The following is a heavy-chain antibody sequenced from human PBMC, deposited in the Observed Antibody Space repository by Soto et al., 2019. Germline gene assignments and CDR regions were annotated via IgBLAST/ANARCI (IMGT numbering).Heavy chain of an antibody. V-gene: IGHV3-23*01. CDR1: GYTFSSYD. J-gene: IGHJ4*02. D-gene: IGHD3-10*01. CDR2: FRSSGDDGTT. CDR3: AKKVNSGPGSQYFDY. Sequence: GGSLRLSCAASGYTFSSYDMSWVRQAPGKGLEWVSGFRSSGDDGTTYYADSVKGRFTISRDNSKNTLFLQMNSLRAEDTAIYYCAKKVNSGPGSQYFDYWGQGTLVTVSS.